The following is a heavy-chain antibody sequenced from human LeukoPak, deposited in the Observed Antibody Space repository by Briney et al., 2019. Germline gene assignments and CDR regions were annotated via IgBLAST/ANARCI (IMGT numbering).Heavy chain of an antibody. J-gene: IGHJ4*02. CDR3: ARDKEGGSGSMDY. CDR1: EFTFSRYW. Sequence: GGSLRLSCAASEFTFSRYWMTWVRQAPGRGLEWVANIKQDGSEKYYVDSVKGRFTISRDNAKKSLYLQMNSLRAEDTAVYYCARDKEGGSGSMDYWGLGTLVTVSS. D-gene: IGHD3-10*01. CDR2: IKQDGSEK. V-gene: IGHV3-7*03.